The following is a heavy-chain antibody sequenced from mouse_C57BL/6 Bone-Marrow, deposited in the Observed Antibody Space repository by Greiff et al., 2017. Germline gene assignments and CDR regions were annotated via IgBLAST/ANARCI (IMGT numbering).Heavy chain of an antibody. J-gene: IGHJ2*01. CDR2: INPSNGGT. CDR3: ARGATVVAYYFDY. CDR1: GYTFTSYW. Sequence: HVQLQQPGTELVKPGASVKLSCKASGYTFTSYWMHWVKQRPGQGLEWIGNINPSNGGTNYNEKFKSKATLTVDKSSSTAYMQLSSLTSEDSAVYYCARGATVVAYYFDYWGQGTTLTVSS. D-gene: IGHD1-1*01. V-gene: IGHV1-53*01.